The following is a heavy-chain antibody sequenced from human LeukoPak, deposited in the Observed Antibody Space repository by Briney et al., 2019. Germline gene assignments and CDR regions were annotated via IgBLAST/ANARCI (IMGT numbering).Heavy chain of an antibody. CDR1: GGSISSSNW. Sequence: SETLSLTCAVSGGSISSSNWWSWVRQPPGKGLGWIGEIYHSGSANYNPSLKSRVTISVDKSKNQFSLKLSSVTAADTAVYYCARAPPAAAGTPGYYYYYYMDVWGKGTTVTVSS. V-gene: IGHV4-4*02. J-gene: IGHJ6*03. D-gene: IGHD6-13*01. CDR3: ARAPPAAAGTPGYYYYYYMDV. CDR2: IYHSGSA.